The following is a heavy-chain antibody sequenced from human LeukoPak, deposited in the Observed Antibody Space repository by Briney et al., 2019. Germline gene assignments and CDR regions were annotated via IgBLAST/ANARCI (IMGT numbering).Heavy chain of an antibody. CDR1: GFTFSSYS. Sequence: PGGSLRLSCAASGFTFSSYSMNWVRQAPGKGLEWVSYISSSSSTIYYADSVKGRFTISRDNAKNSLYLQMSSLRAEDTAVYYCARDLDSGNYFFAYWGQGTPVTVSS. CDR2: ISSSSSTI. J-gene: IGHJ4*02. V-gene: IGHV3-48*04. D-gene: IGHD3-22*01. CDR3: ARDLDSGNYFFAY.